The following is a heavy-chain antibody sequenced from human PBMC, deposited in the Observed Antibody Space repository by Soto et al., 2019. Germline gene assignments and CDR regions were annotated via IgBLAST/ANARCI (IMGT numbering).Heavy chain of an antibody. CDR3: ALRKTGSYFDY. CDR1: GFTFSSYA. J-gene: IGHJ4*03. CDR2: IGASGAGT. Sequence: EVQLLESGGALVQPGGSLRVSCAASGFTFSSYALSWVRQAPGKGLEWVSGIGASGAGTYYADSVIGRFIISRDNAKNTLHLQMHSLRGEDTAVYYCALRKTGSYFDYWGQGTLVIVSS. V-gene: IGHV3-23*01. D-gene: IGHD3-9*01.